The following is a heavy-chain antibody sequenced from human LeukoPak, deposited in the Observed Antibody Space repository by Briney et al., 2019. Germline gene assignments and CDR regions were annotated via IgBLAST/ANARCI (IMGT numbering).Heavy chain of an antibody. CDR3: AKGGPYYGSGPDYYYYYGMDV. J-gene: IGHJ6*02. V-gene: IGHV3-30*18. CDR2: ISYDGSNK. Sequence: GGSLRLSCAASGFTFSSYGMHWVHQAPGKGLEWVAVISYDGSNKYYADSVKGRFTISRDNSKNTLYLQMNSLRAEDTAVYYCAKGGPYYGSGPDYYYYYGMDVWGQGTTVTVSS. D-gene: IGHD3-10*01. CDR1: GFTFSSYG.